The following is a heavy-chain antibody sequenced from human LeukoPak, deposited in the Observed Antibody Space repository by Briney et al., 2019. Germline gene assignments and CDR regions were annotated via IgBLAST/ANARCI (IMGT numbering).Heavy chain of an antibody. J-gene: IGHJ5*02. Sequence: GGSLRLSCAASGFTFSSYGMHWVRQAPGKGLEWVAVILYDGSNKYYADSVKGRFTISRDNSKNTLYLQMNSLRAEDTAVYYCAKDPRTTVTTGWFDPWGQGTLVTVSS. CDR3: AKDPRTTVTTGWFDP. CDR1: GFTFSSYG. D-gene: IGHD4-17*01. CDR2: ILYDGSNK. V-gene: IGHV3-30*18.